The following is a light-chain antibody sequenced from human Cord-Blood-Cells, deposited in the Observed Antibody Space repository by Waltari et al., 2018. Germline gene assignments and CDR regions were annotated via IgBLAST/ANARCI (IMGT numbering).Light chain of an antibody. CDR3: QQSYSTADT. V-gene: IGKV1-39*01. CDR1: QSISRY. J-gene: IGKJ2*01. Sequence: DIQMTQPQSSLSASLGDRVTITCRASQSISRYLNWYQQKPGKAPKLLIYAAASLQSGVPSRSIGSGSGTDFTLTISSLQPEDFATYYGQQSYSTADTFGQGTKLEIK. CDR2: AAA.